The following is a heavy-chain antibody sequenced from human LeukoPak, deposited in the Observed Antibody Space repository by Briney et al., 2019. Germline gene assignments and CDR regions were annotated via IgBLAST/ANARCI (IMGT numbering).Heavy chain of an antibody. J-gene: IGHJ4*02. V-gene: IGHV4-39*01. D-gene: IGHD2-8*01. CDR1: GGSISSSTYY. CDR2: IYYSGST. Sequence: SETLSLTCTVSGGSISSSTYYWGWIRQPPGKGLEWIGSIYYSGSTYYNPSLKSRVTISVDTSRTQFSLNLSSVTAADTAVYYCARIPYCTNGVCYHYFDYWGEGTLVTVSS. CDR3: ARIPYCTNGVCYHYFDY.